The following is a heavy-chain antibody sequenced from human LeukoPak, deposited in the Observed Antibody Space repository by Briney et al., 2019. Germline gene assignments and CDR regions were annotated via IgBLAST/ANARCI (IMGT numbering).Heavy chain of an antibody. CDR3: ARDRGSYCDY. D-gene: IGHD3-10*01. V-gene: IGHV4-59*01. CDR1: GGSINSYY. J-gene: IGHJ4*02. CDR2: IYYVGNT. Sequence: SETLSLTCTVSGGSINSYYWSWIRQPPGKGLEWIGYIYYVGNTNYNPPLKSRVTISIDTSKNQFSLKLRSVTAADTAVYYCARDRGSYCDYWGQGTLVTVSS.